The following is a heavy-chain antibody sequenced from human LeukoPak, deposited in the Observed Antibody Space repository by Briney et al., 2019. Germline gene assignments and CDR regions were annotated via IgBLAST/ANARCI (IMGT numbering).Heavy chain of an antibody. Sequence: GRSLRLSCAASGFTFDDYAMHWVRQPPGKGLEWVSGISWNSGSIGYADSVKGRFTISRDNAKNSLYLQMNSLRAEDTALYYCAKDISTVTTAYYYGMDVWGQGTTVTVSS. D-gene: IGHD4-17*01. CDR3: AKDISTVTTAYYYGMDV. V-gene: IGHV3-9*01. J-gene: IGHJ6*02. CDR2: ISWNSGSI. CDR1: GFTFDDYA.